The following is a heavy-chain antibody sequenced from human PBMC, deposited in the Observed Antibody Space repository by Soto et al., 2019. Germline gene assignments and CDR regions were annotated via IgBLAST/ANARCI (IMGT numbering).Heavy chain of an antibody. D-gene: IGHD2-2*01. V-gene: IGHV1-8*01. CDR1: GYTFTSYD. Sequence: QVQLVQSGAEVKKPGASVQVSCKASGYTFTSYDINWVRQATGQGLEWMGWTNPNSGNTGYAQKFQGRVTMTRNTSRSTAYMELSSLRSEDTAVYYCARGYCISTSCSYYYDYGMDVWGQGTTVTVSS. CDR2: TNPNSGNT. CDR3: ARGYCISTSCSYYYDYGMDV. J-gene: IGHJ6*02.